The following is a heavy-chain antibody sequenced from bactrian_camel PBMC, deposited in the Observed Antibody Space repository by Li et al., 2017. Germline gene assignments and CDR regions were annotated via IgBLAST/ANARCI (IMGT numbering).Heavy chain of an antibody. J-gene: IGHJ4*01. CDR3: AGSLRTYACTLSSSRYIY. CDR2: YTFGRST. CDR1: GNTYSLNC. V-gene: IGHV3S53*01. D-gene: IGHD2*01. Sequence: HVQLVESGGGTAQPGRSLRLSCAASGNTYSLNCLGWFRQTPGKEREQVAVFIYTFGRSTRYADSVKGRFTISKDNAKNTAYLQMDSLKPEDTATYYCAGSLRTYACTLSSSRYIYWGQGTQVTVS.